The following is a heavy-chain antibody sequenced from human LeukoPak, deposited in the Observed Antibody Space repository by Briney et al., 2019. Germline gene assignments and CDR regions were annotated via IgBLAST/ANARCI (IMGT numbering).Heavy chain of an antibody. CDR1: GGSISSYY. D-gene: IGHD3-22*01. CDR2: ISDIGSI. CDR3: ARESYYYDSSGYYVYDY. V-gene: IGHV4-59*12. Sequence: SETLSLTCTVSGGSISSYYWSWIRQPPGKGLEWIAYISDIGSINYNPSLKSRVTISVDTSKNQFSLKLSSVTAADTAVYYCARESYYYDSSGYYVYDYWGQGTLVTVSS. J-gene: IGHJ4*02.